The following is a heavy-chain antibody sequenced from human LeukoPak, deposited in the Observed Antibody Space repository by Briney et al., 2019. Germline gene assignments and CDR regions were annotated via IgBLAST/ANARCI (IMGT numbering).Heavy chain of an antibody. CDR3: ARDRGLGRYCSSTSCYTHSHYYYGMDV. J-gene: IGHJ6*02. D-gene: IGHD2-2*02. CDR1: GFTFSDYY. Sequence: GGSLRLSCAASGFTFSDYYMSWIRQAPGKGLEWVSYISSSGSTIYYADSVKGRFTISRDNAKNSLYLQMNSLRAEDTAVYYCARDRGLGRYCSSTSCYTHSHYYYGMDVWGQGTTVTVSS. CDR2: ISSSGSTI. V-gene: IGHV3-11*01.